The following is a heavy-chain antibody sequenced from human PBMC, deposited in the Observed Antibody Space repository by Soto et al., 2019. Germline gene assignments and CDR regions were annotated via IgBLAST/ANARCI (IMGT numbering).Heavy chain of an antibody. J-gene: IGHJ4*02. CDR1: GYTFTSYG. Sequence: LVKVSCEASGYTFTSYGISWVRQAPGQGLEWMGWISTYSGNTDYAQKFQGRITMTTDTSTDAVYMELRSLRSDDTAVYFCARNLFGVIIMGDYWGQGTLVTVSS. D-gene: IGHD3-3*01. CDR3: ARNLFGVIIMGDY. V-gene: IGHV1-18*04. CDR2: ISTYSGNT.